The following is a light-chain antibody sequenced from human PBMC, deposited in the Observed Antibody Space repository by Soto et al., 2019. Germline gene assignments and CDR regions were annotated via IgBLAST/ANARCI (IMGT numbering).Light chain of an antibody. CDR2: GGA. V-gene: IGKV3-20*01. CDR3: QQYGGAPFT. J-gene: IGKJ3*01. CDR1: HTVYINS. Sequence: EIVLTQSPGTLLLSPGERATLSCRASHTVYINSLAWYQQKPGQTPRLLIYGGATRATDVPDRFSGIGSGTDFALTISRLEPEDSAGYYCQQYGGAPFTFGPGTRVDVK.